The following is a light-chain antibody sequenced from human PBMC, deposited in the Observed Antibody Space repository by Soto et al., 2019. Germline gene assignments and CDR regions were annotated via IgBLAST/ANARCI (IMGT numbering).Light chain of an antibody. J-gene: IGKJ1*01. Sequence: EIVLTQSPGTLSLSPGERATLNCRASPSVRSSYLAWYQQQPGQAPRLLIHGASRRATGIPDRFSGSGSGTDFTLTINRLEPEDFAVYFCQQYGDMWTFGQGTKVEIK. CDR1: PSVRSSY. CDR3: QQYGDMWT. V-gene: IGKV3-20*01. CDR2: GAS.